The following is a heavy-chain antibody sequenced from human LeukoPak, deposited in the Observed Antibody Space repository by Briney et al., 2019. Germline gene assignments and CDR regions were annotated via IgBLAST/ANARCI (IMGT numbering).Heavy chain of an antibody. V-gene: IGHV4-38-2*02. CDR2: IYHSGST. J-gene: IGHJ4*02. Sequence: SETLSLTCTVSGYSISSGYYWGWIRQPPGKGLEGIGSIYHSGSTYYNPSLKSRVTISVDTSKNQFSLKLSSVTAADTAVYYCARVGAAAGHPYFDYWGQGTLVTVSS. CDR3: ARVGAAAGHPYFDY. D-gene: IGHD6-13*01. CDR1: GYSISSGYY.